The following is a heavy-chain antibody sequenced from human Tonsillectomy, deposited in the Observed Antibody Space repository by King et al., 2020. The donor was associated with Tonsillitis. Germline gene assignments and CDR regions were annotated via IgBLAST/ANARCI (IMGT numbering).Heavy chain of an antibody. V-gene: IGHV4-59*08. D-gene: IGHD3-22*01. CDR3: ASSRMEYYYDSSGYSQASFDY. Sequence: QLQESGPGLVKPSETLSLTCTVSGGSVSSYFWSWIRQPPGKGLEWIGYIYYSGSTNYNPSLKSRVTISVDTSKNQFSLKLSSVTAADTAVYYCASSRMEYYYDSSGYSQASFDYWGQGTLVTVSS. CDR2: IYYSGST. CDR1: GGSVSSYF. J-gene: IGHJ4*02.